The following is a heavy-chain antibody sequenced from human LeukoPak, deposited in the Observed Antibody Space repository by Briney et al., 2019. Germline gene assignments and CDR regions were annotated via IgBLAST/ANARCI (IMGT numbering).Heavy chain of an antibody. CDR1: GFIFSSYE. V-gene: IGHV3-48*03. CDR2: ISSSGSTK. CDR3: AHISSSWPDY. Sequence: SGGSLRLSCAASGFIFSSYEMNWVRQAPGKGLEWVSYISSSGSTKYYADSVKGRFTISRDNAKNSLYLQMNSLRAEDTAVYYCAHISSSWPDYWGQGTLVTVSS. J-gene: IGHJ4*02. D-gene: IGHD6-13*01.